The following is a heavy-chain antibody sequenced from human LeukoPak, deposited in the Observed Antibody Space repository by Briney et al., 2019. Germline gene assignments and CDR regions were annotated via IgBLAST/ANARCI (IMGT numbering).Heavy chain of an antibody. Sequence: GGSLRLSCAASGFTFSTYAMSWVRQAPGKGLEWVSAISANGGRTYYADSVKGRFTISRDNSKNTLYLQMNSLRAEDTAVYYRAKSGLAMINYYFDYWGQGTLVTVSS. V-gene: IGHV3-23*01. D-gene: IGHD5-18*01. CDR1: GFTFSTYA. CDR2: ISANGGRT. CDR3: AKSGLAMINYYFDY. J-gene: IGHJ4*02.